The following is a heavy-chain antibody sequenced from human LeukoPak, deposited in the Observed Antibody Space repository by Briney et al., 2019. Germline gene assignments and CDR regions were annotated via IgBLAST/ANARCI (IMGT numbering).Heavy chain of an antibody. Sequence: ASVKVSCNASGYTFTSYYMHWVRQAPGQGLEWMGIINPSGGRTSYAQKFQGRVTMTRDTSTSTVYMELSSLRSEDTAVYYCARDSQYCSSGSCSPGASDIWGQGTMVTVSS. J-gene: IGHJ3*02. D-gene: IGHD2-15*01. V-gene: IGHV1-46*01. CDR3: ARDSQYCSSGSCSPGASDI. CDR2: INPSGGRT. CDR1: GYTFTSYY.